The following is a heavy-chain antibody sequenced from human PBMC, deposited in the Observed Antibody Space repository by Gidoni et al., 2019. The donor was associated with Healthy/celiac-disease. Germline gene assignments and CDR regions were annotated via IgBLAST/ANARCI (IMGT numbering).Heavy chain of an antibody. V-gene: IGHV4-31*03. CDR1: GGSISSGGYY. CDR2: IYYSGST. CDR3: ASLRYYGSGSYFVGGADY. D-gene: IGHD3-10*01. J-gene: IGHJ4*02. Sequence: QVQLQESGPGLVKPSQTLSLTCTVSGGSISSGGYYWSWIRKHPGKGLEWIGYIYYSGSTYYNPSLKSRVTISVDTSKNQFSLKLSSVTAADTAVYYCASLRYYGSGSYFVGGADYWGQGTLVTVSS.